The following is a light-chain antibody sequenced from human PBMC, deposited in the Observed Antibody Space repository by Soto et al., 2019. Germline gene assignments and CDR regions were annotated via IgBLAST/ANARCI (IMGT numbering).Light chain of an antibody. Sequence: QSALTQPPSASGSPGQSVTISCTGTSSDVGGYNYVSWYQQHPGKAPKLIIYEVNKRPSGVPDRFSGSKSGNTASPTVSGLQAEDEADYYCSSYAGSNNYVFGTGTKVTVL. CDR3: SSYAGSNNYV. J-gene: IGLJ1*01. CDR1: SSDVGGYNY. CDR2: EVN. V-gene: IGLV2-8*01.